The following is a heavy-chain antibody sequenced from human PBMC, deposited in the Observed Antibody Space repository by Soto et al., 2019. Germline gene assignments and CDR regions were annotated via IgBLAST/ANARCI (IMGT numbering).Heavy chain of an antibody. D-gene: IGHD3-16*01. Sequence: QVQLQESGPGLVKPSQTLSLTCTVSGGSISSGGYYWSWIRQHPGKGLEWIGYIYYSGSTYYNPSLKSRVTISVDTSKNQFSLKLSSVTAADTAVYYCAREALGGYYYYMDAWGKGTTVTVSS. V-gene: IGHV4-31*03. CDR1: GGSISSGGYY. CDR3: AREALGGYYYYMDA. CDR2: IYYSGST. J-gene: IGHJ6*03.